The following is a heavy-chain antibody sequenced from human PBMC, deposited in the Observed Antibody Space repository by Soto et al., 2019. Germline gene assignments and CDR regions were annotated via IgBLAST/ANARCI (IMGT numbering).Heavy chain of an antibody. D-gene: IGHD4-17*01. CDR1: GYTFTSYY. Sequence: ASVKVSCKASGYTFTSYYMHWVRQAPGQGLEWMGIINPSGGSTSYAQKFQGRVTMTRDTSTSTVYMELSSLRSEDTAVYYCARWVYGDYVDYYYYYMDFWGKGTTVTVSS. CDR2: INPSGGST. V-gene: IGHV1-46*01. CDR3: ARWVYGDYVDYYYYYMDF. J-gene: IGHJ6*03.